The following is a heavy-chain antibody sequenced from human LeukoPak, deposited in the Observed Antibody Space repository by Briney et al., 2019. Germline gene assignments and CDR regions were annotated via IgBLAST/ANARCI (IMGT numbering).Heavy chain of an antibody. V-gene: IGHV3-23*01. CDR3: AKVDSSSWYVVHFDY. CDR1: GFTFSSYA. CDR2: ISGSGGST. J-gene: IGHJ4*02. D-gene: IGHD6-13*01. Sequence: GGSLRLSCAATGFTFSSYAMSWVRQAPGKGLEWVSAISGSGGSTYYADSVKGRFTISRDNSKNTLYLQMNSLRAEDTAVYYCAKVDSSSWYVVHFDYWGQGTLVTVSS.